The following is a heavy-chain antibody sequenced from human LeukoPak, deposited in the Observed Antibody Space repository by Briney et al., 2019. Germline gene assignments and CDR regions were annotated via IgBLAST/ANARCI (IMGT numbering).Heavy chain of an antibody. D-gene: IGHD1-26*01. V-gene: IGHV3-21*01. CDR2: ISSSSTYI. CDR1: GFTFSSYD. CDR3: ARETIWWDYDY. Sequence: TGGSLRLSCAASGFTFSSYDMRWVRQAPGKGLEWVSSISSSSTYIYYADSVKGRFTISRDNAKNSLYLQMNSLRAEDTAVYYCARETIWWDYDYWGQGTLVTVSS. J-gene: IGHJ4*02.